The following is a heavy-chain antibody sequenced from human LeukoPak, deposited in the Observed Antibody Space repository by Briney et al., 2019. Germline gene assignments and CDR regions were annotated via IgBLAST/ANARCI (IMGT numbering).Heavy chain of an antibody. J-gene: IGHJ4*02. CDR1: GFTFSSYA. Sequence: GGSLRFSCVASGFTFSSYAMSWVRQAPGKGLEWVSAISGSGGSTYYADSVKGRFTISRDNSKNTLHLQMNSLRAEDTAVYHCAISPSGGYCSGGSCYLDYWGQGTLVTVSS. V-gene: IGHV3-23*01. CDR2: ISGSGGST. CDR3: AISPSGGYCSGGSCYLDY. D-gene: IGHD2-15*01.